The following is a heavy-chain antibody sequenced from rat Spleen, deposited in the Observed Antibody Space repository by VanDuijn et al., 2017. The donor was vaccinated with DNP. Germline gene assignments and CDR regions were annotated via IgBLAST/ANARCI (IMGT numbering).Heavy chain of an antibody. CDR2: ISYDGTTT. CDR1: GFTFSDYY. J-gene: IGHJ3*01. D-gene: IGHD1-1*01. CDR3: VRPYHYSGGGFAY. Sequence: EVQLVESGGGLVQPGRSLKLSCAASGFTFSDYYMAWVRQAPKKGLEWVAYISYDGTTTYNGDSVKGRFTISRDTAKSTLYLQMNSLRSEDMATYYCVRPYHYSGGGFAYWGQGTLVTVSS. V-gene: IGHV5-22*01.